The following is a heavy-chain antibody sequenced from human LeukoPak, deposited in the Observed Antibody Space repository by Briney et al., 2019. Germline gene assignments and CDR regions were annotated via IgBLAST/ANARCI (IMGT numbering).Heavy chain of an antibody. Sequence: GASVKVSCKASGGTFSSYAISWVRQAPGQGLEWMGRIIPILGIANYAQKFQGRVTITADKSTSTAYMELSSLRSEDTAVYYCARDIGNADGLGTNNWFDPWGQGTLVTVSS. V-gene: IGHV1-69*04. D-gene: IGHD1-1*01. CDR3: ARDIGNADGLGTNNWFDP. J-gene: IGHJ5*02. CDR1: GGTFSSYA. CDR2: IIPILGIA.